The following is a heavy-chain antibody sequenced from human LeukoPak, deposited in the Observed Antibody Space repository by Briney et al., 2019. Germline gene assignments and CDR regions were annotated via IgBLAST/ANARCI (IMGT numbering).Heavy chain of an antibody. J-gene: IGHJ4*02. Sequence: NPGGSLRLSCAASGFTFSNAWMSWVRQAPGKGLEWVGRIKSKTDGGTTDYAAPVKGRFTISRDDSKNTLYLQMNSLKTEDTAVYYCTTEPNMIVVVITNDYWGQGTLVTVSS. CDR1: GFTFSNAW. V-gene: IGHV3-15*01. CDR2: IKSKTDGGTT. D-gene: IGHD3-22*01. CDR3: TTEPNMIVVVITNDY.